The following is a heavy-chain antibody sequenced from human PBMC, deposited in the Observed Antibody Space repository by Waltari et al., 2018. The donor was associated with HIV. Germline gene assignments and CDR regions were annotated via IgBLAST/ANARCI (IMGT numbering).Heavy chain of an antibody. Sequence: IQPGGSLRLSCAASGFTVSSNYMSWVRQAPGKGLEWVSVIYSGGSTYYADSVKGRFTISRDNSKNTLYLQMNSLRAEDTAVYYCAREPSPGIAVAGTFPYWGQGTLVTVSS. D-gene: IGHD6-19*01. CDR1: GFTVSSNY. J-gene: IGHJ4*02. CDR2: IYSGGST. V-gene: IGHV3-53*01. CDR3: AREPSPGIAVAGTFPY.